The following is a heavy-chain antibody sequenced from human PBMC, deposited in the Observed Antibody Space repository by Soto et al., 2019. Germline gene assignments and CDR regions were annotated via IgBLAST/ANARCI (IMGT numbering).Heavy chain of an antibody. V-gene: IGHV4-31*03. CDR3: ARDSVSGWLDAFDI. J-gene: IGHJ3*02. Sequence: SETLSLTCTVSGGSISSGGYYWSWIRQHPGKGLEWIGYIYYSGSTYYNPSLKSRVTISVDTSKNQFSLKLSSVTAADTAVYYCARDSVSGWLDAFDIWGQGTMVTVSS. CDR2: IYYSGST. CDR1: GGSISSGGYY. D-gene: IGHD6-19*01.